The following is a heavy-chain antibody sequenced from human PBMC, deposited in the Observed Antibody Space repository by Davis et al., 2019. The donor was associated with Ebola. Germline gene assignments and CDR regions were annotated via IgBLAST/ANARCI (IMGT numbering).Heavy chain of an antibody. V-gene: IGHV4-4*07. CDR3: ASGSRGVPASLYFMDV. J-gene: IGHJ6*03. Sequence: PSETLSLTCTVSGDSISSYYLSWIRQPAGKGLEWIGRIYSTGTTDYNPSLRGRLSMSVDTSKKHFSLTLSSVTAADTAVYYCASGSRGVPASLYFMDVWGKGATVTVSS. CDR1: GDSISSYY. CDR2: IYSTGTT. D-gene: IGHD2-2*01.